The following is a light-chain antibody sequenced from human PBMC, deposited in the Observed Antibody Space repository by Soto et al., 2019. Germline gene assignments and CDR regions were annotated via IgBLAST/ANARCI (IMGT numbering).Light chain of an antibody. CDR3: QQRSEWPIT. CDR2: DAS. CDR1: QSVSSY. Sequence: EIMLKQSPATLSLSPGERATLSCRASQSVSSYLAWYQQKPGQAPRLLIYDASNRATGIPARFSGSGSGADFTLTISSLEPEDFAVYYCQQRSEWPITFGQGTRLEIK. J-gene: IGKJ5*01. V-gene: IGKV3-11*01.